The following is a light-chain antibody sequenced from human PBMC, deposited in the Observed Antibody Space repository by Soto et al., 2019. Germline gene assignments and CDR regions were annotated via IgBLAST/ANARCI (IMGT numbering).Light chain of an antibody. Sequence: QSVLTQSSSASASLGSSVKLTCTLSSGHSSYIIAWHQRQPGKAPRYLMNLEGRGSYNKGSGIPDRFSGSSSGAERYLTTSNLQFEDEADYYCETWDSNTLVFGGGTKVTVL. J-gene: IGLJ3*02. CDR1: SGHSSYI. CDR2: LEGRGSY. CDR3: ETWDSNTLV. V-gene: IGLV4-60*02.